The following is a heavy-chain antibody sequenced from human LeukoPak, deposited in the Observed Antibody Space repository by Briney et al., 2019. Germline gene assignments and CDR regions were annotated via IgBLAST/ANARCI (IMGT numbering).Heavy chain of an antibody. V-gene: IGHV4-59*01. J-gene: IGHJ6*03. CDR3: ARGFSYDFWSGYTPLYYYYYMDV. CDR2: IYYSGST. CDR1: GGSISSYY. Sequence: SGTLSLTCTVSGGSISSYYWSWIRQPPGKGLEWIGYIYYSGSTNYNPSLKSRVTISVDTSKNQFSLKLSSVTAADTAVYYCARGFSYDFWSGYTPLYYYYYMDVWGKGTTVTVSS. D-gene: IGHD3-3*01.